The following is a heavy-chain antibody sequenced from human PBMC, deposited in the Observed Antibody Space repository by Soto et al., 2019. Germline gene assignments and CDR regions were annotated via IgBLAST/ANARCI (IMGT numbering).Heavy chain of an antibody. CDR2: IIPILGIA. CDR3: AGMGNGGYGMDV. CDR1: GGTFSSYT. V-gene: IGHV1-69*02. D-gene: IGHD1-1*01. J-gene: IGHJ6*02. Sequence: QVQLVQSGAEVKKPGSSVKVSCKASGGTFSSYTISWVRQAPGQGLEWMGRIIPILGIANYAQKVQGRVTITADKSTSTAYMELSSLRAEDTAVYYCAGMGNGGYGMDVWGQGTTVTVSS.